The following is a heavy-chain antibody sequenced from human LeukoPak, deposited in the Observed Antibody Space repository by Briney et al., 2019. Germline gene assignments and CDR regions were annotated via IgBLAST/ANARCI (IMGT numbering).Heavy chain of an antibody. CDR2: IYYSGST. CDR1: GGSISSYY. Sequence: KASETLSLTCTVSGGSISSYYWSWIRQPPGKGLEWIGYIYYSGSTNYNPSLKSRVTISVDTSKNQFSLKLSSVAAAGTAVYYCAGQSSSWYGLWGQGTLVTVSS. J-gene: IGHJ4*02. CDR3: AGQSSSWYGL. D-gene: IGHD6-13*01. V-gene: IGHV4-59*01.